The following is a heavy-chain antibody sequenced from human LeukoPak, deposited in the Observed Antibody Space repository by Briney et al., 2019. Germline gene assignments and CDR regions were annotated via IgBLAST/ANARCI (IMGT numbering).Heavy chain of an antibody. Sequence: SETLSLTCTVSGGSISSYYWSWIRQPPGKGLEWIGYIYYSGSTNYNPSLKSRVTMSVDTSKNQFSLKLSSVTAADTAVYYCARESPRGGDYDYWGQGTLVTVSS. CDR3: ARESPRGGDYDY. CDR1: GGSISSYY. D-gene: IGHD4-17*01. J-gene: IGHJ4*02. CDR2: IYYSGST. V-gene: IGHV4-59*12.